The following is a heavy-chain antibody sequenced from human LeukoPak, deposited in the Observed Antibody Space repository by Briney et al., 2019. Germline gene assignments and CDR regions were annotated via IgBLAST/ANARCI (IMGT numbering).Heavy chain of an antibody. V-gene: IGHV1-2*06. CDR1: GYTFTGYY. CDR2: INPNSGGT. J-gene: IGHJ5*02. D-gene: IGHD2-2*01. Sequence: ASVKVSCKASGYTFTGYYMHWVRQAPGQGLEWMGRINPNSGGTNYAQKFQGGVTMTRDTSISTAYMELSRLRSDDTAVYYRAREYQPHRDGFDPWGQGTLVTVSS. CDR3: AREYQPHRDGFDP.